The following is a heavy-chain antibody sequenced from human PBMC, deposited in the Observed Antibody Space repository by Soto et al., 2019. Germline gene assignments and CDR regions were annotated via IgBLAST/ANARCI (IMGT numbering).Heavy chain of an antibody. CDR1: GYTSTTYG. J-gene: IGHJ4*02. Sequence: QVQLVQSGAEVKNPGASVMVSCKASGYTSTTYGVNWVRQAPGHGLEWMGWVSAYNGNTNYAQKFQGRVTMTTDTSKSTAYMELRSLTSDDTALYYCASHRDRDYGYHYWGQGTLVTVSS. D-gene: IGHD4-17*01. CDR3: ASHRDRDYGYHY. V-gene: IGHV1-18*01. CDR2: VSAYNGNT.